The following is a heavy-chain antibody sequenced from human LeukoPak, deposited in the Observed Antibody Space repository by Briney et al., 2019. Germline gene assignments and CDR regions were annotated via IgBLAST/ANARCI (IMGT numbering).Heavy chain of an antibody. Sequence: SETLSLTCTVSGGSISSYYWSWIRQLPGKGLGWVGYIYYSGSTYYNPSLKSRVTISVDTSKNQFSLKLSSVTAADTAVYYCARESDSSGYYWFDPWGQGTLVTVSS. CDR1: GGSISSYY. J-gene: IGHJ5*02. D-gene: IGHD3-22*01. CDR3: ARESDSSGYYWFDP. CDR2: IYYSGST. V-gene: IGHV4-59*12.